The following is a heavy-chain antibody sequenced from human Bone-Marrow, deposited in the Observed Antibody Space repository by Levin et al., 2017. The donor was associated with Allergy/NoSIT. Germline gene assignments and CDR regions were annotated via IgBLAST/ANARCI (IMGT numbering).Heavy chain of an antibody. D-gene: IGHD3-10*01. J-gene: IGHJ3*01. V-gene: IGHV1-69*06. Sequence: KISCKASGGTFSDYGISWVRQAPGQGLEWMGDISPLFRTSNYAQRFQGRVTITADKSTDTAYLELSSLRSEDTAVYYCARDPYKCGYGEALDVWGQGTMVTVSS. CDR3: ARDPYKCGYGEALDV. CDR2: ISPLFRTS. CDR1: GGTFSDYG.